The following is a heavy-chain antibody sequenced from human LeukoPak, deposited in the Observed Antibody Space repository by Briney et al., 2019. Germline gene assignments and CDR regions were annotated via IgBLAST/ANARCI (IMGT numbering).Heavy chain of an antibody. CDR3: ARGKYPWCSGGSCMWEGFDY. CDR2: INPNSGGT. CDR1: GYTFTGSD. J-gene: IGHJ4*02. Sequence: ASVKVSCKASGYTFTGSDMHWVRQAPVQGLYWMGCINPNSGGTNYAQKFQGRVTMTRDTSISTAYMELSRLRSGDTAVYYCARGKYPWCSGGSCMWEGFDYWGQGTLVTVSS. D-gene: IGHD2-15*01. V-gene: IGHV1-2*02.